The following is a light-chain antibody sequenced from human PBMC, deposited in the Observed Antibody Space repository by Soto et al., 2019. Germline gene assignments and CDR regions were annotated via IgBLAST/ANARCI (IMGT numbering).Light chain of an antibody. CDR1: QGIISN. Sequence: QFTQSPSSLSASVGYRVTITCRASQGIISNLAWYQQKPGRAPKLLIFGASTLQSGVPSRFSGSGSGTDFTLTISSLQPEDFATYFCQKLNAYPPWTFGQGTKVDI. CDR2: GAS. CDR3: QKLNAYPPWT. V-gene: IGKV1-9*01. J-gene: IGKJ1*01.